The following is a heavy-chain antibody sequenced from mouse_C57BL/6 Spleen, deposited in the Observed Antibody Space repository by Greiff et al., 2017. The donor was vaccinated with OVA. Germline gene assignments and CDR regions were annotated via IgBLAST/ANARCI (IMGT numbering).Heavy chain of an antibody. CDR1: GFTFTDYY. V-gene: IGHV7-3*01. CDR3: ARYGNRFDY. J-gene: IGHJ2*01. Sequence: EVQVVESGGGLVQPGGSLSLSCAASGFTFTDYYMSWVRQPPGKALEWLGFIRNKANGYTTEYSASVKGRFTISRDNSQSILYLQMNALRAEDSATYYCARYGNRFDYWGQGTTLTVSS. CDR2: IRNKANGYTT.